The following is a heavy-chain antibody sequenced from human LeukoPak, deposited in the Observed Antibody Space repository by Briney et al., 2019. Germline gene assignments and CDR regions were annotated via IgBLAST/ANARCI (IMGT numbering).Heavy chain of an antibody. CDR2: IYYSGST. CDR3: GRRGTGRWFDP. CDR1: GGSISSYY. Sequence: SETLSLTCTVSGGSISSYYWSWIRQPPGKGLEWIGYIYYSGSTNYNPSLKSRVTISVDTSKNQFSLKLSSVTAADTAVYYCGRRGTGRWFDPWGQGTLVTVSS. V-gene: IGHV4-59*12. D-gene: IGHD1-1*01. J-gene: IGHJ5*02.